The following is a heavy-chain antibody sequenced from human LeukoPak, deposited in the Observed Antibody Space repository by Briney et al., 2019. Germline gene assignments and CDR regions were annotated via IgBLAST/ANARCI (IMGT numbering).Heavy chain of an antibody. J-gene: IGHJ4*02. V-gene: IGHV4-34*01. CDR1: GGSFSGYY. CDR2: INHSGST. D-gene: IGHD5-18*01. CDR3: ARSGYSYADY. Sequence: SETLSLTCAVYGGSFSGYYWSWIRQPPGKGLAWIGEINHSGSTNYNPSLKSRVTISVDTSKNQFSLKLSSVTAADTAVYYCARSGYSYADYWGQGTLVTVSS.